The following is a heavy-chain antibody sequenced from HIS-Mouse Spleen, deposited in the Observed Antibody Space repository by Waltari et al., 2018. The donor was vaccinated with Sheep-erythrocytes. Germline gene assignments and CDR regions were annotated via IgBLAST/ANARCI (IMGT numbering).Heavy chain of an antibody. V-gene: IGHV4-34*01. D-gene: IGHD3-9*01. CDR2: IKHSGSP. J-gene: IGHJ4*02. Sequence: QVQLQQWGAGLLKPSETLSLTCAVYGGSFSGYYWSWIRQPPGKGLEWIGEIKHSGSPNSNPSRKSRVTISVDTSKNQFSRKLSSVTAADTAVYYCARGGRRTGFDYWGQGTLVTVSS. CDR1: GGSFSGYY. CDR3: ARGGRRTGFDY.